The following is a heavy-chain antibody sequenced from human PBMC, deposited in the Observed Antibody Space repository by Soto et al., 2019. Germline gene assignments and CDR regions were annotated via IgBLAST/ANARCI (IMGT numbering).Heavy chain of an antibody. CDR1: GGTFSSYA. J-gene: IGHJ6*02. D-gene: IGHD2-8*01. CDR2: IIPIFVTA. V-gene: IGHV1-69*01. CDR3: ASPGYCTNGVCYTNGMDV. Sequence: QVQLVQSGAEVKKPGSSVKVSCKASGGTFSSYAISWVRQAPGQGLEWMGGIIPIFVTANYAQKFQGRVTIPADESTSTAYMELSSLRSEDTAVYYCASPGYCTNGVCYTNGMDVWGQGTTVTVSS.